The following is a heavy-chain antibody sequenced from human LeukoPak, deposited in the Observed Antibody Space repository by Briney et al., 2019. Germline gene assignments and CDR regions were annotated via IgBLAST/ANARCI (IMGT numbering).Heavy chain of an antibody. Sequence: ASVKVSCKASGYTFTSFGISWVRQAPGQGLEWMGWISVYNGNTNYAQKLQGRVTMTTDTSTSTAYMELSSLRSEDTAVYYCARGPYSSDKWYFQHWGQGTLVTVSS. D-gene: IGHD6-19*01. CDR2: ISVYNGNT. J-gene: IGHJ1*01. CDR3: ARGPYSSDKWYFQH. CDR1: GYTFTSFG. V-gene: IGHV1-18*01.